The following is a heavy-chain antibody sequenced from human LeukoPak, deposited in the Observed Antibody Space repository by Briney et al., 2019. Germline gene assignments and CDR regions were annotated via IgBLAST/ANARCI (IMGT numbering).Heavy chain of an antibody. CDR1: GFTVTDNY. CDR3: AKGKDTYNYDSSGYYFGEY. Sequence: PGGSLRLSCAVSGFTVTDNYMSWVRQAPGKGLQWVSVVYPDGRTYYADSVKGRFTISRDNSRNTLLLQLNSLRADDTAVYYCAKGKDTYNYDSSGYYFGEYWGQGTLVTVSS. D-gene: IGHD3-22*01. J-gene: IGHJ4*02. CDR2: VYPDGRT. V-gene: IGHV3-53*01.